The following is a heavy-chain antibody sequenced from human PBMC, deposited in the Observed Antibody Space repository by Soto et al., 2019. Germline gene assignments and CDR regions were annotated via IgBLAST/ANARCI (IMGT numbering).Heavy chain of an antibody. CDR3: ARDLQLPPYQLLRHHYYYYGMDV. J-gene: IGHJ6*02. Sequence: ASVKVSCKASGYTFTSYDINWVRQATGQGLEWMGWMNPNSGNTGYAQKFQGRVTMTRNTSISTAYMELSSLRSEDTAVYYCARDLQLPPYQLLRHHYYYYGMDVWGQGTTVTVSS. CDR2: MNPNSGNT. CDR1: GYTFTSYD. D-gene: IGHD2-2*01. V-gene: IGHV1-8*01.